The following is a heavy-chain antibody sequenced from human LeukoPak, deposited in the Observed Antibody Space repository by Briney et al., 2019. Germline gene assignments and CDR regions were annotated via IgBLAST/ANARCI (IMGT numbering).Heavy chain of an antibody. CDR1: GGSFSGYY. D-gene: IGHD6-19*01. CDR3: ARGSQWLTDYFDY. V-gene: IGHV4-34*01. Sequence: SETLSLTCAVYGGSFSGYYWSWIRQPPGKGLEWIGEINHSGSTNYNPSLKSRVTISVDTSKNQFSLKLSSVTAVDTAVYYCARGSQWLTDYFDYWGQGTLVTVSS. CDR2: INHSGST. J-gene: IGHJ4*02.